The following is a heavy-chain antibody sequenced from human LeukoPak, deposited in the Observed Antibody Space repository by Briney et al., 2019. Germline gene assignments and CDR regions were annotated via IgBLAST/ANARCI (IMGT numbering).Heavy chain of an antibody. V-gene: IGHV3-30*02. CDR1: GFTFSDYD. J-gene: IGHJ6*03. CDR2: IRYDGSNK. Sequence: GRSLRLSCVASGFTFSDYDMHWVRQAPGKGLEWVAYIRYDGSNKDYADSVKGRFTISSDNSKNTLYLQMNSLRAEDTAVYYCAKDGKYDSMDVWGKGTTVIVFS. D-gene: IGHD3-3*01. CDR3: AKDGKYDSMDV.